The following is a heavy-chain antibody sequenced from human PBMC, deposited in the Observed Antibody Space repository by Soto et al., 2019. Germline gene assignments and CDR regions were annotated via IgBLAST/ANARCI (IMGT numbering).Heavy chain of an antibody. D-gene: IGHD3-9*01. Sequence: SETLSLTCIVSGVSVRSYTWSWVRQPANKGLEWFGRVFSSVSATSNPSLKRRVSISNDTPENRISLKLDSVTAADAGVYFCARDGMTTGDNWGPGTLVTVS. CDR1: GVSVRSYT. J-gene: IGHJ4*02. V-gene: IGHV4-4*07. CDR2: VFSSVSA. CDR3: ARDGMTTGDN.